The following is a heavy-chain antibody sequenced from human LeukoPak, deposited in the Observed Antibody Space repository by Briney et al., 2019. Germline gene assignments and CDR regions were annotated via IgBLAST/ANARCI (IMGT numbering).Heavy chain of an antibody. CDR2: IYYSGST. V-gene: IGHV4-31*03. CDR3: ANYIRNVHYYMDV. J-gene: IGHJ6*03. Sequence: SETLSLTCTVTGGSIRSVTYYWGWIRQHPGKGLEWVGLIYYSGSTYYNPSLKSRITILQDTSENQFSLKLTSVTAADTAVYYCANYIRNVHYYMDVWGKGTTVIVSS. D-gene: IGHD1-1*01. CDR1: GGSIRSVTYY.